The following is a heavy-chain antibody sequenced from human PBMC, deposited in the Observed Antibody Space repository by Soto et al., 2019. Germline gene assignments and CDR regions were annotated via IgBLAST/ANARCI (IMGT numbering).Heavy chain of an antibody. V-gene: IGHV4-61*01. D-gene: IGHD6-13*01. J-gene: IGHJ4*02. CDR2: IYYSGST. Sequence: PSETLSLTCTGSGGSVSSGSYYWSWIRQPPGKGLEWIGYIYYSGSTNYNPSLKSRVTISVDTSKNQFSLKLSSVTAADTAVYYCARGYIAAAGTDYFDYWGQGTLVTVSS. CDR1: GGSVSSGSYY. CDR3: ARGYIAAAGTDYFDY.